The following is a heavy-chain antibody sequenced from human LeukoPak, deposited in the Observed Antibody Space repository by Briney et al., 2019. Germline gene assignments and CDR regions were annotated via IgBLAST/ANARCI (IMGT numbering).Heavy chain of an antibody. Sequence: GSLRLSCAASGFTFSNAWMSWVRQAPGKGLEWVGRIYTSGSTNYNPSLKSRVTMSVDTSKNQFSLKLSSVTALDTAVYYCARYSTYYYDSSGYDIFDYWGQGTLVTVSS. CDR2: IYTSGST. J-gene: IGHJ4*02. D-gene: IGHD3-22*01. CDR3: ARYSTYYYDSSGYDIFDY. CDR1: GFTFSNAW. V-gene: IGHV4-59*10.